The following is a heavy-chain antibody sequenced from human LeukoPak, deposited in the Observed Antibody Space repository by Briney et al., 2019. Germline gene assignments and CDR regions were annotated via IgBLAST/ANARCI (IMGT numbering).Heavy chain of an antibody. CDR1: GGSISSYY. Sequence: SETLSLTCTVSGGSISSYYWSWIRQPPGKGLEWIGYIYYSGSTNYNPSLKSRVNISVDTSKNQFSLKLSSVTAADTAVYYCARGGTVVSFSFDYWGQGTLVTVSS. V-gene: IGHV4-59*01. CDR2: IYYSGST. D-gene: IGHD2-15*01. CDR3: ARGGTVVSFSFDY. J-gene: IGHJ4*02.